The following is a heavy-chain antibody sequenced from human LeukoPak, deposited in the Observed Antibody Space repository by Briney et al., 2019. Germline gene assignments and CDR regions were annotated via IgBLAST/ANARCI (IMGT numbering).Heavy chain of an antibody. D-gene: IGHD6-13*01. J-gene: IGHJ5*02. CDR3: ARVPVSGYSSSWYGFGFNWFDP. V-gene: IGHV1-18*01. CDR1: GYTFTSYG. CDR2: IGAYNGNT. Sequence: ASVKVSCKASGYTFTSYGISWVRQAPGQGLEWMGWIGAYNGNTNYAQKLQGRVTMTTDTSTSTAYMELRSLRSDDTAVYYCARVPVSGYSSSWYGFGFNWFDPWGQGTLVTVSS.